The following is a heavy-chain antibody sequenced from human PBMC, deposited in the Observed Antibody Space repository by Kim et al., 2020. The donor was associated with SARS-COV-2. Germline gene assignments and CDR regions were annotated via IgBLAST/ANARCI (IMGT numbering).Heavy chain of an antibody. CDR3: AKDVSFPFPYTWFDP. Sequence: DCVKGRLRISRDNSKTTLYLQIKSLSAEDTAVYYCAKDVSFPFPYTWFDPWGQGTLVTVSS. D-gene: IGHD3-16*01. V-gene: IGHV3-23*01. J-gene: IGHJ5*02.